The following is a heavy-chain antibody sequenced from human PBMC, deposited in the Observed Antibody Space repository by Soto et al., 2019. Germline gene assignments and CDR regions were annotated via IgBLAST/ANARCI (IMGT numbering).Heavy chain of an antibody. CDR1: GYTFTSYA. Sequence: ASVKVSCKASGYTFTSYAMHWVRQAPGQRLEWMGWINAGNGNTKYSQKFQGRVTITRDTPASTAYMELSSLRAEDTAVYYCARTTDMGYCSGGSCYYYYGMDVWGQGTTVTVSS. V-gene: IGHV1-3*01. J-gene: IGHJ6*02. CDR3: ARTTDMGYCSGGSCYYYYGMDV. D-gene: IGHD2-15*01. CDR2: INAGNGNT.